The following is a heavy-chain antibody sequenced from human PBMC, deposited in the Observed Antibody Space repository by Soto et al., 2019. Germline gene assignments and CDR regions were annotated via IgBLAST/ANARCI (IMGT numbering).Heavy chain of an antibody. Sequence: SVKVSCKASGGTLSSYAISWVRQAPGQGLEWMGGIIPIFGTANYAQKFQGRVTITADESTSTAYMELSSLRSEDTAVYYCALHYGSGSNYYYYGMDVWGQGTTVTVSS. D-gene: IGHD3-10*01. CDR3: ALHYGSGSNYYYYGMDV. CDR2: IIPIFGTA. J-gene: IGHJ6*02. CDR1: GGTLSSYA. V-gene: IGHV1-69*13.